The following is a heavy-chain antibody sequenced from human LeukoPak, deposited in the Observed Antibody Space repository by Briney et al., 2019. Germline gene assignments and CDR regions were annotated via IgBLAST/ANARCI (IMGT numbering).Heavy chain of an antibody. CDR3: ARHGSSSSGLRYYYYYMDV. Sequence: GESLKISCKGSGYSFTSYWIGWVRQMPGKGLEWMGIIYPGDSDTRYSPSFQGQVTISADKSISTAYLQWSSLKASDTAMYYCARHGSSSSGLRYYYYYMDVWGKGTTVTVSS. V-gene: IGHV5-51*01. J-gene: IGHJ6*03. CDR1: GYSFTSYW. CDR2: IYPGDSDT. D-gene: IGHD6-6*01.